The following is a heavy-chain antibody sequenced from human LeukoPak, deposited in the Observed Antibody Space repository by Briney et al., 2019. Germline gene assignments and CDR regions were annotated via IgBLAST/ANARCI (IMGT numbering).Heavy chain of an antibody. V-gene: IGHV4-4*07. D-gene: IGHD3-10*01. Sequence: SEALSLTCTVPGGSISSYYWSWIRQPAGKELECIGRIYTSGSTTYNPSLKSRVTMSVDTSKNQFSLKLTSVTAADTAVYYCARDRGLYGEVLFDPWGQGTLVTVSS. J-gene: IGHJ5*02. CDR1: GGSISSYY. CDR2: IYTSGST. CDR3: ARDRGLYGEVLFDP.